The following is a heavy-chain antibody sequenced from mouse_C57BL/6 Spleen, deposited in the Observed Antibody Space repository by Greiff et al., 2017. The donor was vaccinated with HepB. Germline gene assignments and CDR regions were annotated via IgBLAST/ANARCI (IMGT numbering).Heavy chain of an antibody. CDR3: TINCLITTVLATYPFAY. V-gene: IGHV14-1*01. CDR2: IDPEDGDT. CDR1: GFNIKDYY. J-gene: IGHJ3*01. D-gene: IGHD1-1*01. Sequence: EVQLQQSGAELVRPGASVKLSCTASGFNIKDYYMHWVKQRPEQGLEWIGRIDPEDGDTEYAPKFQGKATMTADTSSNTAYLQLSSLTSEDTAVYYCTINCLITTVLATYPFAYWGQGTLVTVSA.